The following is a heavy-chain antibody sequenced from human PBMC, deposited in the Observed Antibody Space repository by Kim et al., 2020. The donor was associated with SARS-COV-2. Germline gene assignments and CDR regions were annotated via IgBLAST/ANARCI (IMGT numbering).Heavy chain of an antibody. V-gene: IGHV3-48*03. Sequence: GGSLRLSCAASGFTFSSYEMHWVRQAPGKGLEWVSYISSSNSKIYYSDSVKGRFTISRDDAKNSLYLQMNSLRAEDTAIYYCARAEVVEMATRYLDYWGQGTLVTVSS. CDR3: ARAEVVEMATRYLDY. J-gene: IGHJ4*02. CDR1: GFTFSSYE. D-gene: IGHD2-15*01. CDR2: ISSSNSKI.